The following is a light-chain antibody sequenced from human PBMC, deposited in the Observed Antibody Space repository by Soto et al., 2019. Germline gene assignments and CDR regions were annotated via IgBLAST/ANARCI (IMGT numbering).Light chain of an antibody. J-gene: IGLJ1*01. V-gene: IGLV2-23*01. CDR2: EAT. CDR3: CSYARDSMLV. Sequence: QSVLDQPASVSGSPGQSITISCTGTNNDVGGYRLVSWYQQYSGKAPKLIIYEATKRPSGVSDRFSGSKSGNRAILTLSGLQAEDEADYFCCSYARDSMLVFGRGTKVTVL. CDR1: NNDVGGYRL.